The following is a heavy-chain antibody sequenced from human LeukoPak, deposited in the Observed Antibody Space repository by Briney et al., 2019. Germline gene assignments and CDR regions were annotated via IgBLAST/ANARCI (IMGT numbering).Heavy chain of an antibody. V-gene: IGHV3-15*01. J-gene: IGHJ4*02. D-gene: IGHD6-19*01. Sequence: GGSLRLSCAASGCSLSSTWMSWVRQAPGKGLEWVGRIKSKTDGGTTDYAAPVKGRFTISRDDSKNTLYLQMNSLKTEDTAVYYCTTVGGVAVAGSFDYWGQGTLVSVSS. CDR3: TTVGGVAVAGSFDY. CDR1: GCSLSSTW. CDR2: IKSKTDGGTT.